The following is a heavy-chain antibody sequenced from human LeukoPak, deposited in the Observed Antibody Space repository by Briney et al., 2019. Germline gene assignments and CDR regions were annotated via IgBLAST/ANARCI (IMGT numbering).Heavy chain of an antibody. CDR3: AKPSSMVRGVIQWRSWFDP. CDR1: GFTFSSYG. J-gene: IGHJ5*02. CDR2: ISGSGGST. V-gene: IGHV3-23*01. D-gene: IGHD3-10*01. Sequence: GGTLRLSCAASGFTFSSYGMSWVRQAPGKGLEWVSAISGSGGSTYYADSVKGRFTISRDSSKNTLYLQMNSLRAEDTAVYYCAKPSSMVRGVIQWRSWFDPWGQGTLVTVSS.